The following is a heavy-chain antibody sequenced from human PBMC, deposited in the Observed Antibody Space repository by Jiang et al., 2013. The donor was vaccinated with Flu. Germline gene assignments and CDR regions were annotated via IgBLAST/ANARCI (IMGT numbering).Heavy chain of an antibody. CDR3: ARHKLEVAGTGYYFDY. CDR1: GGSISSYY. V-gene: IGHV4-59*08. J-gene: IGHJ4*02. CDR2: IYYSGST. D-gene: IGHD6-19*01. Sequence: GPGLVKPSETLSLTCTVSGGSISSYYWSWIRQPPGKGLEWIGYIYYSGSTNYNPSLKSRVTISVDTSKNQFSLKLSSVTAADTAVYYCARHKLEVAGTGYYFDYWGQGTLVTVSS.